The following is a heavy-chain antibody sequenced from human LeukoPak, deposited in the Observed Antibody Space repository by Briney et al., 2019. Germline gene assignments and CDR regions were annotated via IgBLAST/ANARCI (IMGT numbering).Heavy chain of an antibody. D-gene: IGHD3-22*01. CDR2: ISGSGSSI. V-gene: IGHV3-23*01. J-gene: IGHJ3*02. Sequence: GGSLRLSCAASGFTLSSYAMSWVRQAPGKGLEWVSVISGSGSSIYYADSVKGRFTISRDNSKNTLYLQMNSLRAEDTAVYFCAKERKPRGVVIHPDAFNMWGQGTMVTVSS. CDR1: GFTLSSYA. CDR3: AKERKPRGVVIHPDAFNM.